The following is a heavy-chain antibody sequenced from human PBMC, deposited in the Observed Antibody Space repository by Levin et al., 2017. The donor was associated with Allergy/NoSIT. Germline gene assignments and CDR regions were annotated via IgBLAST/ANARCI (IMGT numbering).Heavy chain of an antibody. CDR3: AKDPVGYCTGGSCYEKYFLE. D-gene: IGHD2-15*01. Sequence: GESLKISCVASGFPFSSYGMHWIRQAPGKGLEWVAVISYDGTKEDYVDSVKGRFSISRDRSKNTVYLHMNSLRAEDTAVYYCAKDPVGYCTGGSCYEKYFLEWGQGTLVTVYS. V-gene: IGHV3-30*18. CDR1: GFPFSSYG. CDR2: ISYDGTKE. J-gene: IGHJ1*01.